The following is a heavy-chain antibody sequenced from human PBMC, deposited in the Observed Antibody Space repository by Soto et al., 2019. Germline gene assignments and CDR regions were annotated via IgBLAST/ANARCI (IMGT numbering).Heavy chain of an antibody. Sequence: QVQLVESGGGVVQPGRSLRLSCAASGFTFSSYGMHWVRQAPGKGLEWVAVISYDGSNKYYADSVKGRFTISRDNSKNTLYLQMNSLRAEDTAVYYCAKWGTGRDGYHPLGYWGQGTLVTVSS. V-gene: IGHV3-30*18. D-gene: IGHD3-10*01. CDR3: AKWGTGRDGYHPLGY. J-gene: IGHJ4*02. CDR2: ISYDGSNK. CDR1: GFTFSSYG.